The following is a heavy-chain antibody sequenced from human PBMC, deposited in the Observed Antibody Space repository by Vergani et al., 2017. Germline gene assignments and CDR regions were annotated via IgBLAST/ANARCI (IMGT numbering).Heavy chain of an antibody. D-gene: IGHD1-1*01. Sequence: EVQLVESGGGLVKPGGSLRLSCAASGFTFNNAWMSWVRQAPGKGLEWVGRIKSKTDCGTTDYAAPVKGRFTISRDNSKNNLYLQRNSLKTEDTAVYYCTAGIDYWGQGTLVTVSS. CDR3: TAGIDY. V-gene: IGHV3-15*01. CDR1: GFTFNNAW. J-gene: IGHJ4*02. CDR2: IKSKTDCGTT.